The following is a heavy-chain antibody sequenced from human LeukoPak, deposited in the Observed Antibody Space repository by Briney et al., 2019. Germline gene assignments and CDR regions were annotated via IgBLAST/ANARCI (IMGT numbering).Heavy chain of an antibody. D-gene: IGHD6-13*01. CDR3: AKEYSSWPSGGNWFDP. Sequence: QPGGSLRLSCAASGFTFSNAWMSWVRQAPGKGLEWVANIKQDGSEKYYVDSVKGRFTISRDNAKNSLYLQMNSLRAEDTAVYYCAKEYSSWPSGGNWFDPWGQGTLVTVSS. CDR1: GFTFSNAW. J-gene: IGHJ5*02. V-gene: IGHV3-7*03. CDR2: IKQDGSEK.